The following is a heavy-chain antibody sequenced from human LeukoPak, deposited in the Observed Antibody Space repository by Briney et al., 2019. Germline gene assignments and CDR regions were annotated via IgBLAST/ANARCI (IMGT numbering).Heavy chain of an antibody. CDR3: ARDQCSGGSCYSIY. V-gene: IGHV4-30-2*01. CDR1: GGSISSGGYY. Sequence: SQTLSLTCTVSGGSISSGGYYWSWIRQPPGKGLEWIGYIYHSGSTYYNPSLKSRVTISVDTSKNQFSLKLSSVTAADTAVYYCARDQCSGGSCYSIYWGQGTLVTVSS. D-gene: IGHD2-15*01. CDR2: IYHSGST. J-gene: IGHJ4*02.